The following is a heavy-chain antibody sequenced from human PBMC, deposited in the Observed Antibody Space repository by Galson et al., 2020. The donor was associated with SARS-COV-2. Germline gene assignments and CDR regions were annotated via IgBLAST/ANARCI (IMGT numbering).Heavy chain of an antibody. CDR1: GFTFGRYG. CDR3: ARDNFGNYYMDV. Sequence: GESLKISCAGPGFTFGRYGMSWVRQAPGKGLEWVSSISSGSSFIYYADSVKGRFTVSRDNAKNSLYLQMNSLRDEDTAVYYCARDNFGNYYMDVWGKGTTVSISS. D-gene: IGHD3-10*01. V-gene: IGHV3-21*01. CDR2: ISSGSSFI. J-gene: IGHJ6*03.